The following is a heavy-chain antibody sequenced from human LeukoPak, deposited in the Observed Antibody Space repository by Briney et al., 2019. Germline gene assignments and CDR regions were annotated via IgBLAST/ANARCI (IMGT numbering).Heavy chain of an antibody. CDR2: SSGSST. J-gene: IGHJ5*02. CDR1: GFSISSDA. V-gene: IGHV3-23*01. Sequence: GGSLRLSCVASGFSISSDAMTWVRQAPGKGLEWVSASSGSSTLYTDSVRGRFTISRDDSRNTLYLQMNSLRSEDTAVYYCARGAYGSGSLNWFDPWGQGTLVTVSS. CDR3: ARGAYGSGSLNWFDP. D-gene: IGHD3-10*01.